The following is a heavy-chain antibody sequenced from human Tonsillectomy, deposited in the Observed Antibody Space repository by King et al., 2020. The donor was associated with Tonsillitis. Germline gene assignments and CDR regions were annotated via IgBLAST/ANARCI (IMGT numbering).Heavy chain of an antibody. CDR2: IYHSGST. CDR1: GGSISSSSHY. Sequence: MQLQESGPGLVKPSETLSLTCTVSGGSISSSSHYWGWIRQPPGKGLEWIGNIYHSGSTYYNPSLKSRVTISVDTSKNQFSLKLSSVTAADTAVYYCARNERWEFLNSGSFDPWGQGTLVTVSS. CDR3: ARNERWEFLNSGSFDP. V-gene: IGHV4-39*01. D-gene: IGHD3-10*01. J-gene: IGHJ5*02.